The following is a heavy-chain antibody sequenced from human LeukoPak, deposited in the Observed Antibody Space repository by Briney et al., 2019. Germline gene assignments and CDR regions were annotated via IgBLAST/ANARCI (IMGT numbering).Heavy chain of an antibody. Sequence: SVKVSCKASGGTFSSYAISWVRQAPGQGLEWMGRIIPILGIANYAQKFQGRVTITADKSTSTAYMELSSLRSEDTAVYYCAREASYCDILTGYLDYWGQGTLVTVSS. CDR1: GGTFSSYA. CDR2: IIPILGIA. V-gene: IGHV1-69*04. D-gene: IGHD3-9*01. J-gene: IGHJ4*02. CDR3: AREASYCDILTGYLDY.